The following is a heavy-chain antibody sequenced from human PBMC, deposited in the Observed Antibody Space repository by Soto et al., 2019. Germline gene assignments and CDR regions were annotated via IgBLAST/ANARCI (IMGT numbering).Heavy chain of an antibody. Sequence: QVQLVQYGDEVKNTGASVKVSCKASGYTFTSYGIRWVRQAPGQVLEWMGWISIYYGNTNYAQKLQGRVTMTTDTSTRTVYMELRSLRSDDTAVYYCAIDLKTFMDYCGQGTLGTVSS. CDR2: ISIYYGNT. CDR3: AIDLKTFMDY. V-gene: IGHV1-18*01. CDR1: GYTFTSYG. D-gene: IGHD3-16*01. J-gene: IGHJ4*02.